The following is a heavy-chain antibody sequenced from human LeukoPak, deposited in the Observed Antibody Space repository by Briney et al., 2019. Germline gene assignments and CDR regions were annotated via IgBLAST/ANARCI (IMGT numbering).Heavy chain of an antibody. J-gene: IGHJ6*04. CDR1: GYSISSGYY. CDR3: ARESLGSVDPRGYSTTVSQDV. V-gene: IGHV4-61*01. CDR2: IYYSGST. Sequence: SETLSLTCTVSGYSISSGYYWGWIRQPPGKGLEWIGYIYYSGSTNYNPSLKSRVTISVDTSKNQFSLKLSSVTAADTAVYYCARESLGSVDPRGYSTTVSQDVWGKGTTVTISS. D-gene: IGHD4-17*01.